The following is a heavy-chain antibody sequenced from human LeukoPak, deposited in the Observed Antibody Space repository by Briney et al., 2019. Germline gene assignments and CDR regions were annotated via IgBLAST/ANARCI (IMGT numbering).Heavy chain of an antibody. CDR3: ARDRSSYWFDP. J-gene: IGHJ5*02. CDR1: GFTFSNAW. D-gene: IGHD2-2*01. Sequence: GGSLRLSCAASGFTFSNAWISWVRQAPGRGLEWVSSISPGGGTTYYADSVKGRFTISRDNSKNTLYVHISSLRAEDTAVYYCARDRSSYWFDPWGQGTLVTVSS. CDR2: ISPGGGTT. V-gene: IGHV3-23*01.